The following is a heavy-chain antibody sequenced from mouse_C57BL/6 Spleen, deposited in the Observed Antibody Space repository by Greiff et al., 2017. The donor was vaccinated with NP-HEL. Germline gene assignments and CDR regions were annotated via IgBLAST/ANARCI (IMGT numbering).Heavy chain of an antibody. V-gene: IGHV1-7*01. Sequence: QVQLQQSGAELAKPGASVTLSCKASGYTFTSYWMHWVKQRPGQGLEWIGYINPSSGYTKYNQKFKDKATLTADKSSSTAYMQLSSLTYEDSAVYYCARDYYGSSPWFAYWGQGTLVTVSA. J-gene: IGHJ3*01. CDR2: INPSSGYT. CDR1: GYTFTSYW. CDR3: ARDYYGSSPWFAY. D-gene: IGHD1-1*01.